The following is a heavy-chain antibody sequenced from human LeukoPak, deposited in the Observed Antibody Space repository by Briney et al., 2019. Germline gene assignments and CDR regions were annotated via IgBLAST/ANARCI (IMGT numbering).Heavy chain of an antibody. CDR2: IIPIFGTA. J-gene: IGHJ4*02. CDR3: ARGLPLGYCTYGVCYPPKHFDF. V-gene: IGHV1-69*05. Sequence: SVKVSCKASGGTFSSYAISWVRQAPGQGLEWMGGIIPIFGTANYAQKFQARVTITRDTSITTAYMELSSLTSDDTAVYFCARGLPLGYCTYGVCYPPKHFDFWGQGTLVTVSS. CDR1: GGTFSSYA. D-gene: IGHD2-8*01.